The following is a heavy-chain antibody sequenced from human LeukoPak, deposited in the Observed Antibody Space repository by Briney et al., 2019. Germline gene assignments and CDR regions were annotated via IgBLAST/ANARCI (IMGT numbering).Heavy chain of an antibody. CDR1: GDSITTYY. Sequence: PSETLSLTCTVSGDSITTYYWSWIRQPPGKGLEWIGYINYIGSTNYNPSLKNRVTISADISKSQFSLRLRSVTAADTAVYFCARGVTAAGSSWGQGTLVTVSS. CDR2: INYIGST. J-gene: IGHJ5*02. D-gene: IGHD6-13*01. V-gene: IGHV4-59*01. CDR3: ARGVTAAGSS.